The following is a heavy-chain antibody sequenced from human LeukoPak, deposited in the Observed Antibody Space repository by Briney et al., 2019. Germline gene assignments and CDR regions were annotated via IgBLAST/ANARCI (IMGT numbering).Heavy chain of an antibody. D-gene: IGHD6-13*01. V-gene: IGHV1-69*04. Sequence: SVKVSCTASGGTFSSYAISWVRQAPGQGLEWMGRIIPILGIANYAQKFQGRVTITADKSTSTAYMELSSLRSEDTAVYYCARDSGGYSSSWSDYWGQGTLVTVSS. J-gene: IGHJ4*02. CDR1: GGTFSSYA. CDR3: ARDSGGYSSSWSDY. CDR2: IIPILGIA.